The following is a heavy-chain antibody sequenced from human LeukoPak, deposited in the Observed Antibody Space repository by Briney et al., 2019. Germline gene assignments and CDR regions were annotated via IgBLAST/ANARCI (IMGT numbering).Heavy chain of an antibody. CDR1: GFPFSSYA. D-gene: IGHD2-15*01. Sequence: GGSLRLSCSASGFPFSSYAMHWVRQAPGKGLEYVSTISSNGGSTYYADSVKGRFTISRDNSKNTLYLQMSSLRVEDTAVCYCVKGAAYYYYSGMDVWGQGTTVTVSS. J-gene: IGHJ6*02. V-gene: IGHV3-64D*06. CDR2: ISSNGGST. CDR3: VKGAAYYYYSGMDV.